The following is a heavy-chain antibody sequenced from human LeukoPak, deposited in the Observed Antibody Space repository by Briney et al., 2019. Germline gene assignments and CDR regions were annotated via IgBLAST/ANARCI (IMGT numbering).Heavy chain of an antibody. Sequence: PSETLSLTCAVYGGSFSNYYWNWFRQPPRKGLEWIGEINHSASTNYNPSLKSRVTISVDTSKNQFSLKLRSVTAADTAVYYCARANYYDSGGYLPVVYPSDYWGQGTLVTVSS. V-gene: IGHV4-34*01. CDR2: INHSAST. CDR1: GGSFSNYY. D-gene: IGHD3-22*01. CDR3: ARANYYDSGGYLPVVYPSDY. J-gene: IGHJ4*02.